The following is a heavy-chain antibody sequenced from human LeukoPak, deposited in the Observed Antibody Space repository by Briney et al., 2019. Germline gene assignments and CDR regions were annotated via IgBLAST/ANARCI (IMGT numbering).Heavy chain of an antibody. D-gene: IGHD3-3*01. Sequence: SETLSPTCTVSGGSISSYYWSWIRQPPGKGLEWIGYISYSGSTNYNPSLKSRVTISIDTSKNQFSLKLSSVTAADTAVYYCARSLTYYDFWSGARASHWFDPWGQGTLVTVSS. CDR3: ARSLTYYDFWSGARASHWFDP. V-gene: IGHV4-59*01. J-gene: IGHJ5*02. CDR2: ISYSGST. CDR1: GGSISSYY.